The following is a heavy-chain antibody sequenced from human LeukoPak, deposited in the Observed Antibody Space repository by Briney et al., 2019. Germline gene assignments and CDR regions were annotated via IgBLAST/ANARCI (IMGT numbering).Heavy chain of an antibody. Sequence: GGSLRLSCAASGFTFSDYYMSWTRQAPGKGLEWVSYISSSGSTIYYADSVKGRFTISRDNAKNSLYLQMNSLRAEDTAVYYCARDLTRSHNSFDYWGQGTLVTVSS. J-gene: IGHJ4*02. CDR3: ARDLTRSHNSFDY. D-gene: IGHD4-23*01. CDR1: GFTFSDYY. CDR2: ISSSGSTI. V-gene: IGHV3-11*04.